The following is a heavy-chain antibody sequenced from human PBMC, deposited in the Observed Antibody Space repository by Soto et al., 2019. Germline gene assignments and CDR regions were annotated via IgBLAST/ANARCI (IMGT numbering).Heavy chain of an antibody. CDR3: ARDGPWELIAYYFDY. Sequence: QVQLVESGGGVVQPGRSLRLSCAASGFTFSSYAMHWVRQAPGKGLGWVAVISYDGSNKYYADSVKGRFTISRDNSKNTLYLQMNSLRAEDTAVYYCARDGPWELIAYYFDYWGQGTLVTVSS. D-gene: IGHD1-26*01. V-gene: IGHV3-30-3*01. CDR2: ISYDGSNK. CDR1: GFTFSSYA. J-gene: IGHJ4*02.